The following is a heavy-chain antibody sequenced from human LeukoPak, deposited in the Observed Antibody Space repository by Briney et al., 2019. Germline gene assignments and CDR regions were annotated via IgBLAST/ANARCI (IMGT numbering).Heavy chain of an antibody. Sequence: GGSLRLSCAASGFTFSSYAMSWVRQAPGKGLEWVSAISGSGGSTYYADSVKGRFTISRDNSKNTLYLQMNSLRAEDTAVYYCAKGSGRYHYYYGMDVWGQGTTVTVSS. CDR1: GFTFSSYA. V-gene: IGHV3-23*01. J-gene: IGHJ6*02. CDR3: AKGSGRYHYYYGMDV. D-gene: IGHD3-3*01. CDR2: ISGSGGST.